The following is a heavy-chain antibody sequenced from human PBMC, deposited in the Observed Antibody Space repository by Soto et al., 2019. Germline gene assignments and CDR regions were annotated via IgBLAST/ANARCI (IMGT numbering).Heavy chain of an antibody. V-gene: IGHV3-64*01. CDR1: GFTLSGYA. Sequence: GGSLRLSCAASGFTLSGYAMDWVRRAPGKGLEYVSGISSSGVGTYYANSVQGRFTISRDNSKNTVYLQMGSLRPEDMAVYYCARRARPDFYYMDVWGKGTTVTVSS. CDR2: ISSSGVGT. D-gene: IGHD6-6*01. J-gene: IGHJ6*03. CDR3: ARRARPDFYYMDV.